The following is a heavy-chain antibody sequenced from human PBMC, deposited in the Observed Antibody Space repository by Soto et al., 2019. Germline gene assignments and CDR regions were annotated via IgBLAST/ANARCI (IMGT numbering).Heavy chain of an antibody. CDR3: ARDPVGGNWFDP. Sequence: QVQLVQSGAEVKKPGASVKVSCKASGYTFTTYGISWVRQAPGQGLEWMGWINPYNGNTINAQKLQGRVTMTTATATSRAYMELRSLRSDDTAVYYCARDPVGGNWFDPWGQGTLVTVSS. D-gene: IGHD1-26*01. CDR2: INPYNGNT. V-gene: IGHV1-18*01. CDR1: GYTFTTYG. J-gene: IGHJ5*02.